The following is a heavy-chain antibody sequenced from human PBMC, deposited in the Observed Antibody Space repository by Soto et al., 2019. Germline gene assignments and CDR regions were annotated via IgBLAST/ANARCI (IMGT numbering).Heavy chain of an antibody. Sequence: SQTLALTFVISGDSGSIYSGAWNWIRQSPARGLEWLGRTYYRSKWYYDYAESVKSRIIISVDTSKNQFSLQLNSVTPEDAAVYYCANDPGYSLDSWGQGTQVTVSS. CDR1: GDSGSIYSGA. D-gene: IGHD5-12*01. J-gene: IGHJ4*02. V-gene: IGHV6-1*01. CDR3: ANDPGYSLDS. CDR2: TYYRSKWYY.